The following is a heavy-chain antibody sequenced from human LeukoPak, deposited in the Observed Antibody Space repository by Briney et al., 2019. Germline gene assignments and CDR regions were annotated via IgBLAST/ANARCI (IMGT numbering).Heavy chain of an antibody. D-gene: IGHD6-19*01. CDR2: ISTSGGT. CDR1: GGSISSYY. Sequence: SETLSLTCTISGGSISSYYWSWIRQPAGKGLEWIGHISTSGGTNYNPSLKSRVTMSLDTSKNQFSLKLSSVTAADTAVYYCAIIPGIAVAGTPYWGQGTLVTVSS. J-gene: IGHJ4*02. CDR3: AIIPGIAVAGTPY. V-gene: IGHV4-4*07.